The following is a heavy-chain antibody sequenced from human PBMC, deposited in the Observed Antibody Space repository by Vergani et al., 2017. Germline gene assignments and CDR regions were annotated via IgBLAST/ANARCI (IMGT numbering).Heavy chain of an antibody. Sequence: EVHLEESGGGLVQSGGSLRLSCAASGFTFGDYYMAWIRLAPGKGLDWVASIKRDGTETFYVDSVKGRFTISRDNAKTTLYLQMNSLRDEDRGVYYCARISGGSAPYLHYWGQGTLVTVAS. CDR1: GFTFGDYY. J-gene: IGHJ1*01. CDR3: ARISGGSAPYLHY. CDR2: IKRDGTET. D-gene: IGHD2-15*01. V-gene: IGHV3-7*01.